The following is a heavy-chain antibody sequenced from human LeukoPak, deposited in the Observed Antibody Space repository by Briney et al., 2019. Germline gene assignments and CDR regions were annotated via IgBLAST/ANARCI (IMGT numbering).Heavy chain of an antibody. J-gene: IGHJ4*02. CDR3: ARDGGGELLFD. Sequence: SVKVSCKASGYTFTGYFMHWVRQAPGQGLEWMGWINPNSGGTNYAQKFQGKVTMTRDTSITTAYMELSRLRSDDTAGYYCARDGGGELLFDWGQGTLVTVSS. CDR2: INPNSGGT. V-gene: IGHV1-2*02. D-gene: IGHD3-10*01. CDR1: GYTFTGYF.